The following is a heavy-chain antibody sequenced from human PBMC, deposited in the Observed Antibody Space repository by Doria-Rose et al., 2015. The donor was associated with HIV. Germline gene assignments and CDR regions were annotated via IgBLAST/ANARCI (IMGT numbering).Heavy chain of an antibody. J-gene: IGHJ3*01. Sequence: GLEWVGRIKSKPDGGTTEYAAPVKGRFSISRDDSKSTLSLQMNILKTEDTAVYYCTTDRFFPSWGQGTMVTVSS. D-gene: IGHD3-16*01. CDR3: TTDRFFPS. CDR2: IKSKPDGGTT. V-gene: IGHV3-15*07.